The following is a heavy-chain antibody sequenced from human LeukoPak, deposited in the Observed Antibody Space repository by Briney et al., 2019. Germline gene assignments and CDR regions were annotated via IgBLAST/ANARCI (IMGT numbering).Heavy chain of an antibody. CDR2: ISRNGVAT. CDR3: AKDGGIYYGLGVYYMDV. D-gene: IGHD3-10*01. V-gene: IGHV3-43*01. CDR1: GLSIADYT. Sequence: GGSLRLSCEASGLSIADYTMHWVRQVPGKGLEWVSLISRNGVATKYADSVRGRFIVSRDNSKNSLYLQMNSLSTEDAALYYCAKDGGIYYGLGVYYMDVWGKGTTVTVSS. J-gene: IGHJ6*03.